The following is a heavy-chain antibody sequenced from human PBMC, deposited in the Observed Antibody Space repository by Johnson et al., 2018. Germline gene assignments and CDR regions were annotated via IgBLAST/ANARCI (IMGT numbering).Heavy chain of an antibody. CDR1: GVTVTSYT. Sequence: QVQLQESGGGVVQPGTSLTLSCFTSGVTVTSYTWHWVRQAPGKGLEWVAVIWYDGRQTVSGDSVKGRTIISRDNFHVYLKMNGLRAEDTAVYFCARDRPSSLPNDALDRWGLGTMVTVSS. CDR3: ARDRPSSLPNDALDR. D-gene: IGHD6-19*01. J-gene: IGHJ3*01. V-gene: IGHV3-33*01. CDR2: IWYDGRQT.